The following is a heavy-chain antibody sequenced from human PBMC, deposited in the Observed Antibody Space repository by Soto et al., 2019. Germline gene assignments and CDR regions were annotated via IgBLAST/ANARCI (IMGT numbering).Heavy chain of an antibody. CDR1: GFTFSSYS. Sequence: GGSLRLSCAASGFTFSSYSMNWVRQAPGKGLEWVSSISSSSSYIYYADSVKGRFTISRDNAKNSLYLQMNSLRAEDTAVYYCARVWGKSITGMEGYYYYYMDVWGKGTTVTVSS. V-gene: IGHV3-21*01. J-gene: IGHJ6*03. CDR2: ISSSSSYI. D-gene: IGHD2-8*02. CDR3: ARVWGKSITGMEGYYYYYMDV.